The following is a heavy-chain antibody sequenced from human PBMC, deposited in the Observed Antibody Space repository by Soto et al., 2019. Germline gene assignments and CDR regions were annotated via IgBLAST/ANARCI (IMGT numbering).Heavy chain of an antibody. Sequence: QVQLVESGGGVVQPGRSLRLSCAASGFTFSSYGMHWVRQAPGKGLEWVAVISYDGSNKYYADSVKGRFTISRDNSKNTLYLQMNSLRAEDTAVYYCAKEGIVATIGLGYWGQGTLVTVSS. V-gene: IGHV3-30*18. J-gene: IGHJ4*02. D-gene: IGHD5-12*01. CDR3: AKEGIVATIGLGY. CDR2: ISYDGSNK. CDR1: GFTFSSYG.